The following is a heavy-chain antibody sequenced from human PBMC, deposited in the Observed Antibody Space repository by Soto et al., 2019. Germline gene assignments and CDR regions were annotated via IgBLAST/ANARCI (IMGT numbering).Heavy chain of an antibody. CDR2: IKQDGTEK. CDR1: VFTFSRYW. J-gene: IGHJ3*02. Sequence: GSLRLSCAASVFTFSRYWMNWVRQAPGKGLEWVANIKQDGTEKNYVDSVKGRFTISRDNAKNSLYLQMDSLRAEDTAVYFCARGDTPMITGMDSFDIWGQGTLVTVSS. CDR3: ARGDTPMITGMDSFDI. V-gene: IGHV3-7*01. D-gene: IGHD3-16*01.